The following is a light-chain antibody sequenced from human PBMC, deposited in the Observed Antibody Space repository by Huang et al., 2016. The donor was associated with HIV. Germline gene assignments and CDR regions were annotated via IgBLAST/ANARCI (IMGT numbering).Light chain of an antibody. CDR3: QQYVTSPWT. Sequence: EIMLTQSPGTLSLSPGERTTLSCRSSQSVSSNYLAWYQQKPGQAPRLLIYGASRRATGIPDRFSGSGSGTDCTLTISRLEPEDFAVYFCQQYVTSPWTFGQGTKVEIK. V-gene: IGKV3-20*01. CDR1: QSVSSNY. CDR2: GAS. J-gene: IGKJ1*01.